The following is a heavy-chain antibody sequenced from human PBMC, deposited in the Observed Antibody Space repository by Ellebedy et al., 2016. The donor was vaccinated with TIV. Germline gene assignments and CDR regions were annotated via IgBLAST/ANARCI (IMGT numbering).Heavy chain of an antibody. Sequence: ASVKVSCXASGYTFTSYDINWVRQATGQGLEWMGWMNAGNGNTKYSQKFQGRVTITRDTSASTAYMELSSLRSEDTAVYYCARSVAGVAAAIGVGGDWGQGTLVTVSS. CDR3: ARSVAGVAAAIGVGGD. CDR2: MNAGNGNT. J-gene: IGHJ4*02. D-gene: IGHD2-15*01. CDR1: GYTFTSYD. V-gene: IGHV1-3*01.